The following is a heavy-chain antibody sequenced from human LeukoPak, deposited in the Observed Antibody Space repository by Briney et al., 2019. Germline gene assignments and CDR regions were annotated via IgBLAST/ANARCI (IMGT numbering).Heavy chain of an antibody. CDR1: GFTFSNYW. V-gene: IGHV3-7*01. D-gene: IGHD3-22*01. J-gene: IGHJ4*02. Sequence: GGSLTLSCAASGFTFSNYWMTWVRRAPGKGLEWVANIRRDGSETHYVDSVMGRFTISRDNAKNSLYLQMNSLRAEDTAVYYCARDLYRIVVVPHYFDYWGQGTLVTVSS. CDR2: IRRDGSET. CDR3: ARDLYRIVVVPHYFDY.